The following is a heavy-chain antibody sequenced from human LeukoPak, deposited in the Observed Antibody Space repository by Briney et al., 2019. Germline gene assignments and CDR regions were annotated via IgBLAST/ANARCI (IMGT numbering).Heavy chain of an antibody. J-gene: IGHJ4*02. V-gene: IGHV4-59*01. Sequence: SETLSLTCTVSGCSFSSYYWSWIRQPPGKGLEWIGYIYYSGSTNYNPSLNSRVTISVDTSKNQFSLKLSSVTAADTAVYYCARSYDFWSGYYDYWGQGTLVTVSS. CDR1: GCSFSSYY. CDR2: IYYSGST. D-gene: IGHD3-3*01. CDR3: ARSYDFWSGYYDY.